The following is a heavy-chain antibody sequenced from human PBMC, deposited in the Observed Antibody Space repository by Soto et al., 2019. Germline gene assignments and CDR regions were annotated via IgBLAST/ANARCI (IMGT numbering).Heavy chain of an antibody. Sequence: ASVKVSCKASGYSFTGYHIHWVRQAPGQGLEWMGWINPNSGGTNYAQKFQGRVTMTRDTSIRTAYMELSKVRSDETAVYYCASAWDCNGGPFLDYFDYWGQGTLVTVSS. V-gene: IGHV1-2*02. CDR3: ASAWDCNGGPFLDYFDY. D-gene: IGHD2-15*01. CDR1: GYSFTGYH. J-gene: IGHJ4*02. CDR2: INPNSGGT.